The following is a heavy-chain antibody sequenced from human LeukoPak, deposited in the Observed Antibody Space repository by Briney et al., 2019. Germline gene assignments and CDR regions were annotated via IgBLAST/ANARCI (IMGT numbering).Heavy chain of an antibody. CDR2: IYYSGST. CDR3: ARGEPSRGGWFDP. Sequence: EPSETLSLTCTVSGGSISSYYWSWIRQPPGKGLEWIGYIYYSGSTNYNPSLKSRVTISVDTSKNQFSLKLSSVTAADTAVYYCARGEPSRGGWFDPWGQGTLVTVSS. D-gene: IGHD1-14*01. V-gene: IGHV4-59*01. CDR1: GGSISSYY. J-gene: IGHJ5*02.